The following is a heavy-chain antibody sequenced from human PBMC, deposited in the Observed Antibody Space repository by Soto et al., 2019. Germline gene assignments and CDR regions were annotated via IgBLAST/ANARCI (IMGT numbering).Heavy chain of an antibody. CDR2: INPKSDDT. D-gene: IGHD4-4*01. J-gene: IGHJ5*02. Sequence: ASVKVSCKASGYPFSDNQIHWLRRAPGQGLEWMGRINPKSDDTNYAQKFQGRVTMTRDTSIDTAYLELTGLTSDDTATYYCARKHSLDYIRWGLDPWGQGTLVTVSS. CDR1: GYPFSDNQ. CDR3: ARKHSLDYIRWGLDP. V-gene: IGHV1-2*02.